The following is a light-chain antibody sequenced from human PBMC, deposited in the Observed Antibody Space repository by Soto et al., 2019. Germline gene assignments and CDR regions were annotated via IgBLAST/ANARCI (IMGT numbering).Light chain of an antibody. CDR2: EVS. Sequence: QSVLTQPASVCGSPGQSITISCTGTSGDVGGYYYVSWYQQLPGKAPKLMISEVSNRPSGVSNRFSGSKSGNTASLTISGLQAEDEADYYCSSYTAGGTIFGTGTKLTVL. V-gene: IGLV2-14*01. CDR1: SGDVGGYYY. J-gene: IGLJ1*01. CDR3: SSYTAGGTI.